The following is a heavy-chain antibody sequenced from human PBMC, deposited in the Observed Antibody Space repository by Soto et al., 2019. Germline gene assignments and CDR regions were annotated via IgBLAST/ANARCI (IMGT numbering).Heavy chain of an antibody. CDR2: INAGNGNT. Sequence: ASVKVSCKASGYTFTDYRMHWVRQAPGQGLEWMGWINAGNGNTKYSQKFQGRVTITRDTSASTAYMELSSLRSEDTAVYYCANSATVPSTIAYWGQGTLVTVSS. CDR3: ANSATVPSTIAY. CDR1: GYTFTDYR. D-gene: IGHD2-2*02. J-gene: IGHJ4*02. V-gene: IGHV1-3*01.